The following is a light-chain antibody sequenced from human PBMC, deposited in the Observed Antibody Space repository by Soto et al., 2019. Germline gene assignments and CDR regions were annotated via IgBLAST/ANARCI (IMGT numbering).Light chain of an antibody. CDR2: DVS. CDR1: SSEVGGYNY. Sequence: QSALTQPASVSGSPGQAITISCTGTSSEVGGYNYVSWYQQHPGKAPKLMIYDVSNRPSGVSNRFSGSKSGNTASLTISGLQAEDGADYYCSSYTSSSTLGVFGTGTKLTVL. J-gene: IGLJ1*01. V-gene: IGLV2-14*01. CDR3: SSYTSSSTLGV.